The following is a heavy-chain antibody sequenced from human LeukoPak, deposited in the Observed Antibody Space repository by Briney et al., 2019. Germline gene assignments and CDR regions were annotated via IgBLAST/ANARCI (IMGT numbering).Heavy chain of an antibody. CDR1: GDHISSSYW. J-gene: IGHJ4*02. D-gene: IGHD3-9*01. Sequence: SETLSLTCAISGDHISSSYWWTWVRQPPGKGLEWIGEIYHRGTTNYNPSLKSRATISVDKAKNQFSLKLNSVTAADTALYYCVKTSNDILTGWYSFDHWGQGTQVTVSS. CDR3: VKTSNDILTGWYSFDH. V-gene: IGHV4-4*02. CDR2: IYHRGTT.